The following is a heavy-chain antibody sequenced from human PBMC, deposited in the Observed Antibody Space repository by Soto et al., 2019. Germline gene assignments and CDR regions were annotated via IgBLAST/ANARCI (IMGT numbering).Heavy chain of an antibody. V-gene: IGHV1-18*01. CDR2: ISAYNGNT. Sequence: AVKVSCKASGYTFTSYGISWVRQARGEGLEWMGWISAYNGNTNYAQKLQGRVTMTTDTSTSTAYMELRSLRSDDTAVYYCARDDYDGRYSSGSEWFDPWGQGTLGTVS. J-gene: IGHJ5*02. CDR1: GYTFTSYG. D-gene: IGHD6-19*01. CDR3: ARDDYDGRYSSGSEWFDP.